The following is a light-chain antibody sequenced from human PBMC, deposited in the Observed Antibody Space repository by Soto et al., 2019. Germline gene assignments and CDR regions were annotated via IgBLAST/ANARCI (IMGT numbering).Light chain of an antibody. CDR1: QSLLHTNGYNY. Sequence: DIVMTQSALSLPVTPGEPASISCRSSQSLLHTNGYNYLDWCLQKPGQSPQLLIYLGSNRASGVPDRFSGSGSGTDFTLKISRVEAEDVGVYYCMQALQSPWTFGQGTKVEIK. V-gene: IGKV2-28*01. J-gene: IGKJ1*01. CDR3: MQALQSPWT. CDR2: LGS.